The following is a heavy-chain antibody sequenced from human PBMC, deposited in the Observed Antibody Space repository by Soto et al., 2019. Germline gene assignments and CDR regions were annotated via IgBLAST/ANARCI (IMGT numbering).Heavy chain of an antibody. J-gene: IGHJ4*02. CDR2: ISGSGGIT. CDR1: GFTFSNYA. V-gene: IGHV3-23*01. D-gene: IGHD1-1*01. Sequence: EVQLLESGGGLVQPGGSLRLSCAASGFTFSNYAMTWVRQAPGKGLEWVSFISGSGGITYYADSVKGRFTISRDNAKNTLYLQMHSLRAEDTAIDDCEKDANWEDHYWGQGTLVTVSS. CDR3: EKDANWEDHY.